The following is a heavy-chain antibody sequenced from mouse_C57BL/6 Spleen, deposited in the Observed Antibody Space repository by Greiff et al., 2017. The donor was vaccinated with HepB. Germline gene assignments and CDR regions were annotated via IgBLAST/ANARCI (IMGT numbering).Heavy chain of an antibody. V-gene: IGHV1-64*01. CDR2: IHPNSGST. Sequence: QVQLQQPGAELVKPGASVKLSCKASGYTFTSYWMHWVKQSPGQGLEWIGMIHPNSGSTNYNEKFKSKATLTVDKSSSTAYMQLSSLTSEDSAVYYCARANWVAWFAYWGQGTLVTVSA. J-gene: IGHJ3*01. CDR3: ARANWVAWFAY. D-gene: IGHD4-1*01. CDR1: GYTFTSYW.